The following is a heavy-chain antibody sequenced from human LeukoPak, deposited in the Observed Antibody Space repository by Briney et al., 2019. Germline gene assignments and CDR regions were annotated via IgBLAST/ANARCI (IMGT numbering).Heavy chain of an antibody. V-gene: IGHV4-39*01. CDR3: ARDYGDYAYYFDY. CDR2: IYYSGST. CDR1: GGSISSSSYY. D-gene: IGHD4-17*01. J-gene: IGHJ4*02. Sequence: SETLSLTCTVSGGSISSSSYYWGWIRQPPGKGLEWIGSIYYSGSTYYNQSLKSRVTISVDTSKNQFSLKLSSVTAADTAVYYCARDYGDYAYYFDYWGQGTLVTVSS.